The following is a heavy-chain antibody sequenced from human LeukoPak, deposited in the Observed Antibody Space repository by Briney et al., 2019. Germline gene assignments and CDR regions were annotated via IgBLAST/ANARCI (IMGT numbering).Heavy chain of an antibody. D-gene: IGHD6-19*01. CDR2: IKQDGSGK. CDR1: GFTFSSYW. J-gene: IGHJ3*02. CDR3: ARSGWVGSGDAFDI. V-gene: IGHV3-7*01. Sequence: PGGSLRLSCAASGFTFSSYWMSWVRQAPGKGLEWVANIKQDGSGKYYVDSVKGRFTISRDNAKNSLYLQMNSLRAEDTAVYYCARSGWVGSGDAFDIWGQGTMVTVSS.